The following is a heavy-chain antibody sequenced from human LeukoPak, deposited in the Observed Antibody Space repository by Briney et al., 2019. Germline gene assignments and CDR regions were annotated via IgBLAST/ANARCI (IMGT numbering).Heavy chain of an antibody. D-gene: IGHD3-10*01. V-gene: IGHV4-34*01. Sequence: PSETLSLTCAVYGGSFSGYYWSWIRQPPGKGLEWIGEINHSGSTNYNPSLKSRVTISVDTSKNQFSLKLSSVTAADTAVYYCARGTVVRALREFDPWGQGTLVTVSS. CDR1: GGSFSGYY. J-gene: IGHJ5*02. CDR2: INHSGST. CDR3: ARGTVVRALREFDP.